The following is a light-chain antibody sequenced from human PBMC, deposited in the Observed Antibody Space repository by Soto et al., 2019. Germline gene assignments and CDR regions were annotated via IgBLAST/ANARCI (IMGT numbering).Light chain of an antibody. CDR3: SSYASTNTLV. V-gene: IGLV2-14*01. CDR2: EVS. Sequence: QSVLTQPASVSGSPGQSITISCTGTSSDVGAYKYVSWYQQHPGKAPKLIIYEVSNRPSGVSNRFSGSKSGNTASVTISGLQIEDEADYYCSSYASTNTLVFGTGTKVPS. CDR1: SSDVGAYKY. J-gene: IGLJ1*01.